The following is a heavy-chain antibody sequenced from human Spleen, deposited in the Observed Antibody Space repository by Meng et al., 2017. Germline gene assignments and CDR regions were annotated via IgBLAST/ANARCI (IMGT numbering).Heavy chain of an antibody. Sequence: QVQLQQSGPGLVQPSGTLSLTCAVSGGSIDTTIWWSWVRQPPGKGLEWIGEVSHSGPTRYNPSLKSRVSMSIDKSKNQFSLKLTSVTAADTAVYHCLRGSGGSVWGQGTLVTVSS. D-gene: IGHD3-10*01. CDR1: GGSIDTTIW. V-gene: IGHV4-4*02. CDR3: LRGSGGSV. J-gene: IGHJ1*01. CDR2: VSHSGPT.